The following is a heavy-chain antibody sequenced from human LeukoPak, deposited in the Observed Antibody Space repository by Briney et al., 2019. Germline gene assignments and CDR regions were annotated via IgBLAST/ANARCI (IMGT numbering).Heavy chain of an antibody. V-gene: IGHV4-59*01. Sequence: SETPSLTCTVSGASISSYYWSWIQQSPGKGLEWIGYISYSGSTAYNPSLKSRVTISVDTSKNQLFLKLSSVTAADTAVYYCATGGYSSGLSDLWGQGTLVTVSS. CDR2: ISYSGST. CDR1: GASISSYY. J-gene: IGHJ4*02. D-gene: IGHD5-18*01. CDR3: ATGGYSSGLSDL.